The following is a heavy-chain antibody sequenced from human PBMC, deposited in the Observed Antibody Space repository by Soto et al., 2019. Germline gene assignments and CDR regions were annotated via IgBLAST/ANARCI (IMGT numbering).Heavy chain of an antibody. D-gene: IGHD3-3*01. CDR1: GGSISSSSYY. CDR2: IYYSGST. Sequence: SETLSLTCTVSGGSISSSSYYWGWIRQPPGKGLEWIGSIYYSGSTYYNPSLKSRVTISVDTSKNQFSLKLSSVTAADTAVYYCARLSTIFGVVPAFDYWGQGXLVTVSS. V-gene: IGHV4-39*01. J-gene: IGHJ4*02. CDR3: ARLSTIFGVVPAFDY.